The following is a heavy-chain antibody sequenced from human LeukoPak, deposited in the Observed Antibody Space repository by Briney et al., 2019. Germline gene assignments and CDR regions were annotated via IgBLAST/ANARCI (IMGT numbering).Heavy chain of an antibody. J-gene: IGHJ1*01. CDR3: ARVSGGLEEYFQH. D-gene: IGHD2-8*02. CDR2: IYYSGST. V-gene: IGHV4-59*01. Sequence: SETLSLTCTVSGGSISSYYWSWIRQPPGKGLEWIGYIYYSGSTNYNPSLKSRVTISVDTSKNQFSLKLSSVTAADTAVYYCARVSGGLEEYFQHWGRGTLVTVSS. CDR1: GGSISSYY.